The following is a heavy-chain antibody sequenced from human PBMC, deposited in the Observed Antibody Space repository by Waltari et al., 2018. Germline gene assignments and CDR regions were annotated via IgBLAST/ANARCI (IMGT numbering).Heavy chain of an antibody. V-gene: IGHV4-30-2*01. J-gene: IGHJ6*02. Sequence: QMQLQESGSGLVKPSQTLSLTCAVSGGPTSSGGYPWSGIRQPPGKGLEWIGYIYHSGCTYYNPSLKSRVTISVDRSKNQFSLKLSSVTAADTAVYYCARGRNDYYYGMDVWGQGTTVTVSS. CDR3: ARGRNDYYYGMDV. CDR1: GGPTSSGGYP. CDR2: IYHSGCT.